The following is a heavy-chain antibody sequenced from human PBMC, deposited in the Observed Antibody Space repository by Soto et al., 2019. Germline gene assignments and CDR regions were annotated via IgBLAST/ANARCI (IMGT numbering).Heavy chain of an antibody. CDR2: ISSSSSYI. Sequence: PGGSLRLSCAASGFTSSSHSMNWVRQAPEKGLEWVSSISSSSSYIYYTDSVKDRFTIPRDKAKHLVYQQMNSQRAEDTAVYYCARLDRGSLDYWGRGTLVTVSS. V-gene: IGHV3-21*01. J-gene: IGHJ4*02. CDR1: GFTSSSHS. D-gene: IGHD6-25*01. CDR3: ARLDRGSLDY.